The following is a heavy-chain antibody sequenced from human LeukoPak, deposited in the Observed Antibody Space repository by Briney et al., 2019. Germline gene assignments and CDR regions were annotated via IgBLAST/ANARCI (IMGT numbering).Heavy chain of an antibody. CDR1: GFTFTNYA. CDR2: ISGSGDSA. D-gene: IGHD2-21*01. J-gene: IGHJ4*02. Sequence: GGSLRLSCAASGFTFTNYAMSWVRQAPGKGLEWVSTISGSGDSAYYADSVKGRFTISGDNSKNTLYLQMNSLRADDTAVYYCAKLRSVVVIAALNYWGQGILVTVSS. CDR3: AKLRSVVVIAALNY. V-gene: IGHV3-23*01.